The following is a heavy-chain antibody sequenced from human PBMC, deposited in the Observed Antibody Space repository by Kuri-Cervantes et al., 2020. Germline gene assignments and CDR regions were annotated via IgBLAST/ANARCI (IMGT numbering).Heavy chain of an antibody. CDR2: IIPIFGTA. CDR3: ASLGSYSGYDQTDY. V-gene: IGHV1-69*13. Sequence: SVKVSCRASGGTFSSYAISWVRQAPGQGLEWMGGIIPIFGTANYAQKFQGRVTITADESTSTAYMELSSLRSEDTAVYYCASLGSYSGYDQTDYWGQGTLVTVSS. D-gene: IGHD5-12*01. CDR1: GGTFSSYA. J-gene: IGHJ4*02.